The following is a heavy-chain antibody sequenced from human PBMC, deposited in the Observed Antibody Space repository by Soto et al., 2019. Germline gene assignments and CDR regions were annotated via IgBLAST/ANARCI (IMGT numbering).Heavy chain of an antibody. D-gene: IGHD3-10*01. CDR3: ARGSYGSGSYRMGNYFDY. CDR2: IYYSGST. V-gene: IGHV4-31*03. J-gene: IGHJ4*02. CDR1: GGSISSGGYY. Sequence: SETLSLTCTVSGGSISSGGYYWSWIRQHPGKGLEWIGYIYYSGSTYYNPSLKSRVTISVDTSKNQFSLKLSSVTAADTAVYYCARGSYGSGSYRMGNYFDYWGQGTLVTVSS.